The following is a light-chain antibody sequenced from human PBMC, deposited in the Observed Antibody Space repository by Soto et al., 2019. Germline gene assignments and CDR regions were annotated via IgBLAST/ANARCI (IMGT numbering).Light chain of an antibody. V-gene: IGKV3-20*01. CDR2: GAY. J-gene: IGKJ2*01. Sequence: EIVLTQSPGTLSLSPGERATLSCRASQSLSSSYLAWYQLKPGQALRLLIYGAYNRATGLPDRFSGSGSGTDFTLTISRLEPEDFAGYFCLQYASPLYTFGQGTKLEI. CDR3: LQYASPLYT. CDR1: QSLSSSY.